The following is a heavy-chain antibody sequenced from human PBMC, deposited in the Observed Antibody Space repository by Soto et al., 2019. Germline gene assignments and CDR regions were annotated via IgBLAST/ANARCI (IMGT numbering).Heavy chain of an antibody. CDR1: GYTFTTYA. Sequence: ASVKVSFKASGYTFTTYAMHWVRQATGQRLEWMGWINTGNGNTKYSQNFQGRVTITRDTSATSASTVYMEVSSLRSEDTAIYYCARDSSAGAIFASPYYYGMDVWGKGTTVNVSS. V-gene: IGHV1-3*04. CDR3: ARDSSAGAIFASPYYYGMDV. CDR2: INTGNGNT. D-gene: IGHD3-3*01. J-gene: IGHJ6*04.